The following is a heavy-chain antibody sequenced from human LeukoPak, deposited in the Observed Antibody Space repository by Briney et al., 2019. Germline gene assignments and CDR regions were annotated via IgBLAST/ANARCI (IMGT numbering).Heavy chain of an antibody. D-gene: IGHD1-26*01. CDR3: ARHSWPSGGYQFYFDY. J-gene: IGHJ4*02. CDR1: GGSISSYY. CDR2: IYTSGST. V-gene: IGHV4-4*09. Sequence: SETLSLTCTVSGGSISSYYWSWIRQPPGKGLEWIGYIYTSGSTNYNPSLKSRVTISVDTSKNQFSLKLSSVTAADTAVYYCARHSWPSGGYQFYFDYWGQGTLVTVSS.